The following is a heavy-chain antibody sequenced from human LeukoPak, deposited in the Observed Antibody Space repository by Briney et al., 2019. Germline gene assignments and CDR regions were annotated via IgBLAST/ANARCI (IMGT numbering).Heavy chain of an antibody. Sequence: PGGSLRLSCTASGFTFSRYWMTWVRQAPGKELEWVANIKEDGSAKYYVDSMKGRFTISRDNAKNSLYLQINSLRAEDTAVYYCARDSPGYGGYSYWGQGTLVTVSS. V-gene: IGHV3-7*04. D-gene: IGHD5-12*01. CDR1: GFTFSRYW. CDR3: ARDSPGYGGYSY. CDR2: IKEDGSAK. J-gene: IGHJ4*02.